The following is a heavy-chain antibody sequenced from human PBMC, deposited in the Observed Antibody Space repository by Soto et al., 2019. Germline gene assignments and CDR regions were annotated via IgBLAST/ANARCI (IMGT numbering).Heavy chain of an antibody. Sequence: QVQLVQSGAEVKKPGSSVKVSCKASGGTFSSYAISWVRQAPGQGLEWMGGIIPIFGTANYAQKFQGRITITTDESTSKADMELSSLRSEDTAVYYCASLPAARDYYYYGMDVWGQGTTVTVSS. CDR1: GGTFSSYA. J-gene: IGHJ6*02. CDR2: IIPIFGTA. V-gene: IGHV1-69*05. D-gene: IGHD2-2*01. CDR3: ASLPAARDYYYYGMDV.